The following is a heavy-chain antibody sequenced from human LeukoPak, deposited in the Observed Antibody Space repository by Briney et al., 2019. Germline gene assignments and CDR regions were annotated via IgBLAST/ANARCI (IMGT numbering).Heavy chain of an antibody. CDR3: AKVATSTSGPFDY. D-gene: IGHD1-26*01. V-gene: IGHV3-23*01. CDR2: VSGSGDTT. CDR1: GFTFSSYA. Sequence: HPGGSLRLSCAASGFTFSSYAMTWVRQAPEKGLEWVSAVSGSGDTTYYADSVKGRFTISRDNSKSTLYLQVNSLRADDTALYYCAKVATSTSGPFDYWGQGTLVTVSS. J-gene: IGHJ4*02.